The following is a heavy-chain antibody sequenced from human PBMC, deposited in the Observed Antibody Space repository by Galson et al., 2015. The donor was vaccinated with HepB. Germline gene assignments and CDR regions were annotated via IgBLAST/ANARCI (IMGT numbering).Heavy chain of an antibody. Sequence: SLRLSCAASGFIFNTYWMHWVRQAPGKGLVWVSRVDSDARSTSCADSVRGRFTISRDNAKDTLYLQMNSLRADDTAVYYCVRDLYTTGYSYGLYGMDVWGHGTTVTVSS. CDR3: VRDLYTTGYSYGLYGMDV. V-gene: IGHV3-74*01. CDR1: GFIFNTYW. J-gene: IGHJ6*02. D-gene: IGHD5-18*01. CDR2: VDSDARST.